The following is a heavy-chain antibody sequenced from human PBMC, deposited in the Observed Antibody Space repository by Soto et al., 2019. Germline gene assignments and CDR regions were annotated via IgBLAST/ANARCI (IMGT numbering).Heavy chain of an antibody. CDR1: GFTFSSYT. J-gene: IGHJ4*02. Sequence: EVQLLESGGGLVEPGGSRRLSCAASGFTFSSYTMSWVRQAPGKGLEWVSTISGSGSSTYSADSVKGRFTISRDNSKTTLYLPMNSLRVEDPAIYYCAKAWGIDYWGQGTLVTVSS. V-gene: IGHV3-23*01. CDR3: AKAWGIDY. CDR2: ISGSGSST. D-gene: IGHD1-26*01.